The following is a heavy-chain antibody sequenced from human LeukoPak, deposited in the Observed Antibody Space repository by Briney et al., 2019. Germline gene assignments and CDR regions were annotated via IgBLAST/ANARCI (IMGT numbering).Heavy chain of an antibody. V-gene: IGHV1-2*02. CDR2: INPKRGVT. D-gene: IGHD4-17*01. Sequence: ASVKVSCKASGYTFTDYYIHWMRQAPGQGLEWMGWINPKRGVTTYAQKFQGRVTMTRDTSITTAYMELTRLRSDDTAIYYCARERDYGDYGNAFDVWGQGTKVTVSS. CDR1: GYTFTDYY. CDR3: ARERDYGDYGNAFDV. J-gene: IGHJ3*01.